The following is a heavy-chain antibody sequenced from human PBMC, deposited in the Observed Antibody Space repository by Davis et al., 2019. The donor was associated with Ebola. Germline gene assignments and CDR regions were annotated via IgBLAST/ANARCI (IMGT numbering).Heavy chain of an antibody. CDR3: AAVVAATDDAFDI. J-gene: IGHJ3*02. V-gene: IGHV1-18*01. Sequence: ASVKVSCKASGGTFSSYAISWVRQAPGQGLEWMGWISAYNGNTNYAQKLQGRVTMTRNTSISTAYMELSSLRSEDTAVYYCAAVVAATDDAFDIWGQGTMVTVSS. CDR1: GGTFSSYA. D-gene: IGHD2-15*01. CDR2: ISAYNGNT.